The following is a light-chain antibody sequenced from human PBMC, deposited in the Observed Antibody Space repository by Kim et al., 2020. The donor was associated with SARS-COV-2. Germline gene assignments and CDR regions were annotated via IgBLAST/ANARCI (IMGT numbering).Light chain of an antibody. Sequence: SATVGDRVTITGRASENIGTWLALYQQKPGRAPSLLIYLASTLESGVPSRFSGTGSGTEFSLSITSLQPDDFATYYCQHYSRFPYTFGQGTKLEI. CDR2: LAS. CDR3: QHYSRFPYT. CDR1: ENIGTW. J-gene: IGKJ2*01. V-gene: IGKV1-5*03.